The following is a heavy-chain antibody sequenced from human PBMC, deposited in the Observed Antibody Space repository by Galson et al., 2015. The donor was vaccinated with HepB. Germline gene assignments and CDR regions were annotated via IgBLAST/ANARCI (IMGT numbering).Heavy chain of an antibody. CDR2: MYGSGGT. V-gene: IGHV4-4*07. CDR3: AREEEQFGLEGFNY. D-gene: IGHD3-3*01. Sequence: SGTLSLTCTVSGGSINSYYWSWIRQPAGKGLEWIGRMYGSGGTNYNPSLKSRVTMSVDTSKNQFSLKLSSVTAADTAIYYCAREEEQFGLEGFNYWGQGTLVTVSS. J-gene: IGHJ4*02. CDR1: GGSINSYY.